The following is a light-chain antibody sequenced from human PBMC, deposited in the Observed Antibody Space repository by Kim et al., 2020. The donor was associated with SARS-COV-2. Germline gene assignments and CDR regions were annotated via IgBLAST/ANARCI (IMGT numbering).Light chain of an antibody. CDR2: GYN. CDR3: AAWDDNLNGVG. J-gene: IGLJ2*01. CDR1: YSNVGRNT. Sequence: GQKGTIFCSGSYSNVGRNTVNGGQQLPGTAPKLLIVGYNQRPSGVPTRFSASKSGTSDSLAISGLQSEDEADYYCAAWDDNLNGVGFGGGTQLTVL. V-gene: IGLV1-44*01.